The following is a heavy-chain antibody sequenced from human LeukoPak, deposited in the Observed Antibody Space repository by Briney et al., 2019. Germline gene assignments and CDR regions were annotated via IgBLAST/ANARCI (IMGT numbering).Heavy chain of an antibody. CDR3: AKEKYRGYSYGSGDY. Sequence: GGSLRLSCAASGFTFSSYWMHWVRQAPGKGLVWVSRINSDGSSTTYADSVKGRFTISRDNSKNTLYLQMNTLRVEDTAVYYCAKEKYRGYSYGSGDYWGQGTL. CDR2: INSDGSST. D-gene: IGHD5-18*01. CDR1: GFTFSSYW. J-gene: IGHJ4*02. V-gene: IGHV3-74*03.